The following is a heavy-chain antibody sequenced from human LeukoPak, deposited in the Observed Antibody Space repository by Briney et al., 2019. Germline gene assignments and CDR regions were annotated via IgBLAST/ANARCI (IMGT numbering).Heavy chain of an antibody. CDR2: IYSGSST. CDR1: GFIVTSNF. CDR3: ASEAY. Sequence: GGSLRLSCAASGFIVTSNFMSWVRQAPGKGLEWVSTIYSGSSTYYADSVKGRFTISRDNSKNTLYLQMNSLRPEDTAVYYCASEAYWGQGTLVTVSS. J-gene: IGHJ4*02. V-gene: IGHV3-66*01.